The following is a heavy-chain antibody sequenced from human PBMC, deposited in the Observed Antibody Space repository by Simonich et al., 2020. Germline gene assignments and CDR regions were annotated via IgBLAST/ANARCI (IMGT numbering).Heavy chain of an antibody. J-gene: IGHJ3*02. Sequence: EVQLVESGGGLVKPGGSLRLSCAASGFTFSSYSMNWVRQAPGKGLEWVSTISSSSSYIYYADSVKGRFTNSKDNAKNSLYLQMNSLRAEDTAVYYCAREQARGGAFDIWGQGTMVTVSS. CDR3: AREQARGGAFDI. D-gene: IGHD3-16*01. CDR2: ISSSSSYI. V-gene: IGHV3-21*01. CDR1: GFTFSSYS.